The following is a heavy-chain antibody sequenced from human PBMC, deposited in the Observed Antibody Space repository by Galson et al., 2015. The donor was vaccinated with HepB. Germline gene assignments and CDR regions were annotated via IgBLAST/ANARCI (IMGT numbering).Heavy chain of an antibody. D-gene: IGHD2-2*01. Sequence: SVKVSCKASGYTFTSYAMHWVRQAPGQRLEWMGWINAGNGNTKYSQKFQGRVTITRDTSASTAYMELSSLRSEDTAVYYCARDEVLWQHCSSTSCYQGWFDPWGQGTLVTVSS. V-gene: IGHV1-3*01. CDR3: ARDEVLWQHCSSTSCYQGWFDP. CDR2: INAGNGNT. J-gene: IGHJ5*02. CDR1: GYTFTSYA.